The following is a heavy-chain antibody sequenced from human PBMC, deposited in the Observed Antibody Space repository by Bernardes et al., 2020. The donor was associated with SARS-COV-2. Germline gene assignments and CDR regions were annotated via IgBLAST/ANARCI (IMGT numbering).Heavy chain of an antibody. CDR3: AKSRLIDGLYNGWFELGS. CDR2: ISGNGDKT. J-gene: IGHJ5*02. Sequence: GGSLRLSCVASGFIFNTYAMSWVRQAPGGGLEWVSIISGNGDKTYYADSVKGRFTIARDNDKSTVYLQLNSLRAEDTAKYYCAKSRLIDGLYNGWFELGSWGQGTLVTVSS. D-gene: IGHD6-19*01. CDR1: GFIFNTYA. V-gene: IGHV3-23*01.